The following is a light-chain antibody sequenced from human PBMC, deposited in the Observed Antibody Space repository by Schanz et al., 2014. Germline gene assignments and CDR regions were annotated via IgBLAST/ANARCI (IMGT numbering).Light chain of an antibody. CDR2: DVS. V-gene: IGLV2-11*01. CDR3: QSYDSSLSGPV. Sequence: QSALTQPRSVSGSPGQSVTISCTGVSSDAGGFTYVSWYQQLPGKAPKLMIYDVSKRPSGVPARFSGSMSGNTASLTISVLQAEDEADYYCQSYDSSLSGPVFGGGTKVTVL. CDR1: SSDAGGFTY. J-gene: IGLJ2*01.